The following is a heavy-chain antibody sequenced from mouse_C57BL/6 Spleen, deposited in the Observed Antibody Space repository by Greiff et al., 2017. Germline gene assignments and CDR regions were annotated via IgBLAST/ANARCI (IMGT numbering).Heavy chain of an antibody. CDR1: GYAFSSYW. J-gene: IGHJ3*01. V-gene: IGHV1-80*01. CDR2: IYPGGGDT. CDR3: ARGEAYYDSVEFAY. Sequence: VQLQQSGAELVKPGASVKISCKASGYAFSSYWMNWVKQRPGKGLEWIGQIYPGGGDTNYNGTFKGKAKLTADKSSSTAYLQLSSMTSEDYAIYFCARGEAYYDSVEFAYWGQGTLVTVSA. D-gene: IGHD2-4*01.